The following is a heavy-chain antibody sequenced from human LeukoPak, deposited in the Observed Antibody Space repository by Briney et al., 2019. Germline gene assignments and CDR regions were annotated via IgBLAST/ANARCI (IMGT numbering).Heavy chain of an antibody. V-gene: IGHV1-69*13. CDR3: ARVGGYEPFDY. CDR1: GGTFSSYA. D-gene: IGHD5-12*01. J-gene: IGHJ4*02. CDR2: IIPIFGTA. Sequence: GASVNVSCKASGGTFSSYAISWVRQAPGQGLEWMGGIIPIFGTANYAQKFQGRVTITADESTSTAYMELSSLRSEDTAVYYCARVGGYEPFDYWGQGTLVTVSS.